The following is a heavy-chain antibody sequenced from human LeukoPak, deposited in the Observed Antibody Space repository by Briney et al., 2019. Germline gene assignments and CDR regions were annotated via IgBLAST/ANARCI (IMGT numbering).Heavy chain of an antibody. CDR2: ISGSVGST. CDR1: GFSFSNYE. Sequence: PGGSLRLSCAASGFSFSNYEMNWVRQAPGKGLEWVSAISGSVGSTYYGDSVKGRFTISRDNSKNTLYLQMNSLRAEDTAVYYCAKEGDGEEDVLRYFDWVKGNYYYYSLDVWGQGTLVTVSS. CDR3: AKEGDGEEDVLRYFDWVKGNYYYYSLDV. V-gene: IGHV3-23*01. J-gene: IGHJ6*02. D-gene: IGHD3-9*01.